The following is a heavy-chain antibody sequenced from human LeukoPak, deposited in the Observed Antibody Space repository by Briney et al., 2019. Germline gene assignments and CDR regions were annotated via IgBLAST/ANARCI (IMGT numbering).Heavy chain of an antibody. Sequence: ASVKVSCKASGYTFTTYGISWVRQAPGQGLEWMGWISAYNGNTNYAQKLQGRVTMTTDTSTSTAYMELRSLRSDDTAVYYCARDMIAARPNWSDPWGQGTLVTVSS. CDR1: GYTFTTYG. V-gene: IGHV1-18*01. CDR3: ARDMIAARPNWSDP. J-gene: IGHJ5*02. CDR2: ISAYNGNT. D-gene: IGHD6-6*01.